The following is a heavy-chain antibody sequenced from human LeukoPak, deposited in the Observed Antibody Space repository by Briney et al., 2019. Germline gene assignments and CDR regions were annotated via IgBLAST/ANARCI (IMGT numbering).Heavy chain of an antibody. V-gene: IGHV1-8*01. CDR1: GYTFTSYD. D-gene: IGHD3-22*01. Sequence: GASVKVSCKASGYTFTSYDINWVRQATGQGLEWMGWMNPISGNTGSAQKFQGRVSMTRNNPIGTAYMELSSLRSEDTAAYYCARVGYDSSGYYLHDYWGQGTLVTVSS. J-gene: IGHJ4*02. CDR2: MNPISGNT. CDR3: ARVGYDSSGYYLHDY.